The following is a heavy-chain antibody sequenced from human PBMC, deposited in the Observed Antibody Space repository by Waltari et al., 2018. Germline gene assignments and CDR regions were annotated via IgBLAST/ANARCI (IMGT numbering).Heavy chain of an antibody. CDR2: SNPNSGGT. D-gene: IGHD1-26*01. J-gene: IGHJ4*02. V-gene: IGHV1-2*06. Sequence: QVQLVQSGAEVKKPGASVKVSCKASGYTFTGYYMHWVRQAPGQGLEWIGLSNPNSGGTNDAQKFQGRVTMTRDTSISTAYMELSRLRSDDTAVYYCARVAEWELTYFDYWGQGTLVTVSS. CDR1: GYTFTGYY. CDR3: ARVAEWELTYFDY.